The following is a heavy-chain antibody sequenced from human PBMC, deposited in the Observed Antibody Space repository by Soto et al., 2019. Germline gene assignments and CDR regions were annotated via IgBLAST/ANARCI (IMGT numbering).Heavy chain of an antibody. J-gene: IGHJ1*01. V-gene: IGHV4-34*01. Sequence: QVQLQQWGAGLLKPSETLSLTCAVYGGSFSGYYWSWIRQPPGKGLEWIGEINHSGSTNYNPSLKSRVTRSLDTSNNQFSLKLSSVTAADTAVYYCERGLSATLLSYFQHWGQGTLVTVSS. CDR3: ERGLSATLLSYFQH. D-gene: IGHD2-15*01. CDR2: INHSGST. CDR1: GGSFSGYY.